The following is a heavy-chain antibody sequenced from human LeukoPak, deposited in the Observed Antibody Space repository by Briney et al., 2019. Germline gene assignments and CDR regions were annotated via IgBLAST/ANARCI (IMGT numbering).Heavy chain of an antibody. CDR2: IHHNGTR. V-gene: IGHV4-39*07. D-gene: IGHD2-2*02. Sequence: KPSETLSLTCTVSGGSISSSNYYWGWIRQPPGKGLEWIGEIHHNGTRNYNPSLKSRVTISADTFKNHFSLIVTSLTAADTAVYYCAAAPILRGEGGEHYKYGMDVWGQGTTVIVSS. CDR1: GGSISSSNYY. CDR3: AAAPILRGEGGEHYKYGMDV. J-gene: IGHJ6*02.